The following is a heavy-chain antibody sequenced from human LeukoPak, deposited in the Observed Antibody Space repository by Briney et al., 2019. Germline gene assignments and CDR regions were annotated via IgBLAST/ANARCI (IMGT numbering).Heavy chain of an antibody. CDR1: GFILSSYS. J-gene: IGHJ6*03. D-gene: IGHD4-23*01. CDR3: ARDRRTTVVTYYYMDV. CDR2: ISSSSNYI. V-gene: IGHV3-21*01. Sequence: GGSLRLSCTASGFILSSYSMNCIRQAPGKGLEWVSSISSSSNYIYYADSVKGRFTISRDNAKNSLYLQMNSLRAEDTAVYYCARDRRTTVVTYYYMDVWGKGTTVTVSS.